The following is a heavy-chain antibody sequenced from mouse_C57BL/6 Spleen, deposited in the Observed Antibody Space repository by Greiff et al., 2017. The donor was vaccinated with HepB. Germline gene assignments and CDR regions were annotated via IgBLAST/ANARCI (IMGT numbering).Heavy chain of an antibody. D-gene: IGHD2-4*01. CDR3: ARYYDYDQWYFDV. Sequence: QVQLQQSGAELVKPGASVKISCKASGYAFSSYWMNWVKQRPGKGLEWIGQIYPGDGDTNYNGKFKGKATLTADQSSSTAYMQLSSLTSEDSAVYFCARYYDYDQWYFDVWGTGTTVTVSS. CDR2: IYPGDGDT. J-gene: IGHJ1*03. V-gene: IGHV1-80*01. CDR1: GYAFSSYW.